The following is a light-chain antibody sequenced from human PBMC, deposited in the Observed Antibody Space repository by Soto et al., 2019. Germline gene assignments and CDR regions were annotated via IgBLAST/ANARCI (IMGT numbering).Light chain of an antibody. CDR1: QSVSSN. Sequence: VMARSPAPLSVSPGAIAPLSSRASQSVSSNLAWYQQKPGQDNRLLIYDASTRATGIPDRFSGGGSGTEFTLTISRLQTEDFAVYYCQQFSSYPINFGGGTKV. CDR2: DAS. V-gene: IGKV3-15*01. CDR3: QQFSSYPIN. J-gene: IGKJ4*01.